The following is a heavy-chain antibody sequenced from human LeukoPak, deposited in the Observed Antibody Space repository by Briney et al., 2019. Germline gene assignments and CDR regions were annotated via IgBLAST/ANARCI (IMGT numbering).Heavy chain of an antibody. J-gene: IGHJ4*02. D-gene: IGHD1-20*01. Sequence: PSETLSLTCTVSGGSINSYSWNWIRQPAGKGLEWIGRIYSSGITNYNPSLKSRVTMSVDTSKNQFSLKLSSVTAADTAVYYCARGITGTPLNYWGQGTLVTASS. CDR2: IYSSGIT. CDR1: GGSINSYS. CDR3: ARGITGTPLNY. V-gene: IGHV4-4*07.